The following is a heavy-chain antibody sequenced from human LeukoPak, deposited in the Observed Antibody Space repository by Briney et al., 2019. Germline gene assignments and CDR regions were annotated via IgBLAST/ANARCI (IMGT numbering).Heavy chain of an antibody. CDR3: ARDDGSYYV. D-gene: IGHD1-26*01. Sequence: GGSLRLSCAASGFTFSSYWMHWVRQAPGKGLVWVSHITTDGSSTTYAGSVKGRFTISRDNAKNTLYLQMNSLRAEDTAVYYCARDDGSYYVWGQGALVTVSS. CDR1: GFTFSSYW. J-gene: IGHJ4*02. V-gene: IGHV3-74*01. CDR2: ITTDGSST.